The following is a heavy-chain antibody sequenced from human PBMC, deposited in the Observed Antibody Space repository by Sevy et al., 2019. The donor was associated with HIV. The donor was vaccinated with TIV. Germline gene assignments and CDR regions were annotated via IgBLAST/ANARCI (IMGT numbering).Heavy chain of an antibody. J-gene: IGHJ4*02. D-gene: IGHD3-22*01. CDR1: GYTFTSYD. Sequence: ASVKVSCKASGYTFTSYDINWVRQATGQGLEWMGWMNPNSGNTGYAQKFQGRVTMTRNTSISTAYMELSSLRPEDTAVYYCARGVPYDSSGYYYLCDYWGQGTLVTVSS. V-gene: IGHV1-8*01. CDR2: MNPNSGNT. CDR3: ARGVPYDSSGYYYLCDY.